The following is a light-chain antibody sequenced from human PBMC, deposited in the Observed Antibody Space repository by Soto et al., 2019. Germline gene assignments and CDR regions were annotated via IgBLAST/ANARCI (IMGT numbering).Light chain of an antibody. V-gene: IGLV2-14*01. Sequence: QSALAQAASVSGCPGQSITISCTGTSSDVGNYNYVSWYQQYPGRVPKLLIYMVSNRPSGVSNRFSGSKSGNTASLTISGLQAEDEADYFCTSPTPGSLYVFGTGTKVTVL. J-gene: IGLJ1*01. CDR3: TSPTPGSLYV. CDR1: SSDVGNYNY. CDR2: MVS.